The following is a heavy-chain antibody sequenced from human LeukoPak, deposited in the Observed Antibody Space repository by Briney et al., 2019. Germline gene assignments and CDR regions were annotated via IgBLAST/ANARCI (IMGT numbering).Heavy chain of an antibody. CDR1: GGSISSYY. CDR2: IYYSGST. J-gene: IGHJ6*02. CDR3: ARIDYRDYYYGMDI. Sequence: SETLSLTCTVSGGSISSYYWSWIRQPPGKGLEWIGYIYYSGSTNYNPSLKSRVIISVDTSKNQFSLKLSSVTAADTAVYYCARIDYRDYYYGMDIGGQGTTVTVSS. V-gene: IGHV4-59*01. D-gene: IGHD4-11*01.